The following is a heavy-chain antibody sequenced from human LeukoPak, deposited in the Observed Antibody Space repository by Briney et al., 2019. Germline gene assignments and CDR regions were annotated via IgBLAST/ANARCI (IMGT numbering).Heavy chain of an antibody. V-gene: IGHV3-33*06. D-gene: IGHD4-23*01. CDR2: IWYDGGNK. J-gene: IGHJ4*02. Sequence: PGGSLRLSCAASGFSSSSYGMHWVRQAPGKGLEWVALIWYDGGNKYYVDSVKGRFTISRDNARSTLYLQMNSLRAEDTAVYYCAKASDYGGNLYYFDYWGQGTLVTVSS. CDR3: AKASDYGGNLYYFDY. CDR1: GFSSSSYG.